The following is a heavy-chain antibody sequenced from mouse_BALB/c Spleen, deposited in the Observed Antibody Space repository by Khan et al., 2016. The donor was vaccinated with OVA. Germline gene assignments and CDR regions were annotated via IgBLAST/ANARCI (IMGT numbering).Heavy chain of an antibody. CDR2: ICNGGNT. D-gene: IGHD1-2*01. Sequence: QVQLQQPGPGLVQPSQNLSITCTVSGFPLTNFGVHWVRQSPGKALEWLGVICNGGNTDYYAAFISRLSISKDNSKRQIFFKMNGLQGYDKAIVYGDRTGVFHYYGCGGMDYWGQGTSVTVSA. J-gene: IGHJ4*01. V-gene: IGHV2-4-1*01. CDR1: GFPLTNFG. CDR3: DRTGVFHYYGCGGMDY.